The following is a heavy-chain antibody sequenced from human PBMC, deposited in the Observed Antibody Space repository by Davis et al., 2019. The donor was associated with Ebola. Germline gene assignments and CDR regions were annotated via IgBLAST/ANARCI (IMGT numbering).Heavy chain of an antibody. V-gene: IGHV4-34*12. J-gene: IGHJ6*02. CDR3: ARRKRISGSYSSYYYYYGMDV. D-gene: IGHD1-26*01. Sequence: PSETLSLTCAAYGGSFSGYFWSWIRQPPGKGLEWIGEIIHSGSTNYSPSLKSRVILSVDTSKNQFSLKLSSVTAADTAVYYCARRKRISGSYSSYYYYYGMDVWGQGTTVTVSS. CDR2: IIHSGST. CDR1: GGSFSGYF.